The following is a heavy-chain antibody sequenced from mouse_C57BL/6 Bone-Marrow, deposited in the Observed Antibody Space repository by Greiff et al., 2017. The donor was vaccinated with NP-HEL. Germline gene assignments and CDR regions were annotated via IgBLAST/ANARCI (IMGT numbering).Heavy chain of an antibody. CDR1: GFNIKDDY. CDR3: TTTYDPWFAY. D-gene: IGHD2-3*01. Sequence: EVQLQQSGAELVRPGASVKLSCTASGFNIKDDYMHWVKQRPEQGLEWIGWIDPENGDTEYASKFQGKATITADTSSNTAYLQLSSLTSEDTAVYYCTTTYDPWFAYWGQGTLVTVSA. J-gene: IGHJ3*01. V-gene: IGHV14-4*01. CDR2: IDPENGDT.